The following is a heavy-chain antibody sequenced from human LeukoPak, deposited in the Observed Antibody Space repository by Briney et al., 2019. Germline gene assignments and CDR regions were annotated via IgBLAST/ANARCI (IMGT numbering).Heavy chain of an antibody. CDR2: INPNSGGT. Sequence: ASVEVSCKASGYTFTGYYMHWVRQAPGQGLEWMGWINPNSGGTNYAQKFQGRVTMTRDTSISTAYMELSRLGSDDTAVYYCARDPMAGTAMVNFDYWGQGTLVTVSS. D-gene: IGHD5-18*01. V-gene: IGHV1-2*02. CDR3: ARDPMAGTAMVNFDY. CDR1: GYTFTGYY. J-gene: IGHJ4*02.